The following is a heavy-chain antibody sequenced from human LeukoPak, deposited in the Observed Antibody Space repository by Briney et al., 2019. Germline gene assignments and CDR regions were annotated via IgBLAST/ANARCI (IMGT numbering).Heavy chain of an antibody. CDR1: GFIFSTYN. CDR2: ICSSGDHI. Sequence: SGGSLRLSCAGSGFIFSTYNMNWVRQAPGKGLEWVSYICSSGDHIYYADCVKGRFTISRDNGKNSLYLPMNRLRDDDTAVYYCARDYYHVVSYPFDSWGQGILVTVSS. CDR3: ARDYYHVVSYPFDS. J-gene: IGHJ4*02. V-gene: IGHV3-48*02. D-gene: IGHD3-16*02.